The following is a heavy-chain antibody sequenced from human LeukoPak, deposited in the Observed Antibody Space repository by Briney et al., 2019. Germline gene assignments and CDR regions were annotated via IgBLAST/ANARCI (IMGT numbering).Heavy chain of an antibody. CDR2: IYHSGST. CDR3: ARHVAVAGSYYFVY. V-gene: IGHV4-38-2*01. D-gene: IGHD6-19*01. Sequence: SETLSLTCSVSGYSLSSGYYWGGIRPPPGEGVEEIAIIYHSGSTYHNPSLKRRVTISVVTSKNQSSLKLSSVTAADPAVYYCARHVAVAGSYYFVYWGQGTLFTVSS. J-gene: IGHJ4*02. CDR1: GYSLSSGYY.